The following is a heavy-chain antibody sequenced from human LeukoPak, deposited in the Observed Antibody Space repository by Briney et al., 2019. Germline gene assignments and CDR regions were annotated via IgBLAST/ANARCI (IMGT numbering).Heavy chain of an antibody. CDR3: AKEKKYYYDGSGYPGYDY. V-gene: IGHV3-30*02. J-gene: IGHJ4*02. Sequence: GGSLRLSCAASGFTFSSYGMHWVRQAPGKGLEWVAFIRYDGTNKYYADSVKGRFTISRDNSKNTLYLQMNSLRAEDTAVYYCAKEKKYYYDGSGYPGYDYWGQGTLVTVSS. CDR2: IRYDGTNK. CDR1: GFTFSSYG. D-gene: IGHD3-22*01.